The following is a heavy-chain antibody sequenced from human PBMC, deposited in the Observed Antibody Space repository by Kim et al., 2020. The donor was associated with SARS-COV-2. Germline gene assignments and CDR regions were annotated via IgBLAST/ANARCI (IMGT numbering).Heavy chain of an antibody. D-gene: IGHD6-19*01. Sequence: GGSLRLSCAASGFTFNDYAMTWVRQAPGKRLEWVSSISTLGDYIYYVDSVKGRFTVSRDNSKNTLYLQMNSLRAEDTAVYHCAKQGVTVTGTGGVANAFHILGRGTMVTVAS. CDR2: ISTLGDYI. J-gene: IGHJ3*02. CDR3: AKQGVTVTGTGGVANAFHI. CDR1: GFTFNDYA. V-gene: IGHV3-23*01.